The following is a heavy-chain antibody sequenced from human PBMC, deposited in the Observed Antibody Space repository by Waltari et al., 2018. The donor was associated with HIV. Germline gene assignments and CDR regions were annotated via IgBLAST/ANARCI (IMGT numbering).Heavy chain of an antibody. V-gene: IGHV3-21*01. CDR3: VRGGEGTYGDY. D-gene: IGHD3-16*01. CDR2: ISRDSRYI. Sequence: DVQLVESGGGLVKPEGSLRLACAGSGFSFSYYSMNWVRQAPGKGLEWVSSISRDSRYIYYADSVKGRFTISRDNARNSLFLQMNSLRADDTAVYYCVRGGEGTYGDYWGQGTLVTVSS. J-gene: IGHJ4*02. CDR1: GFSFSYYS.